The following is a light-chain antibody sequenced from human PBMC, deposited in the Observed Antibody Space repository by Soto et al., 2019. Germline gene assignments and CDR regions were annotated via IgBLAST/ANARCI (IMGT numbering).Light chain of an antibody. CDR2: AAS. V-gene: IGKV1-39*01. J-gene: IGKJ4*01. Sequence: DIQMTQSPSSLSASVGDRVTITCRASQSISSYLHWYQQKPGKAPKLLIYAASSLQSGVPSRFSGSGSGTDFTLTISSLQPEDFATYYCQQSITFGGGTKVEIK. CDR1: QSISSY. CDR3: QQSIT.